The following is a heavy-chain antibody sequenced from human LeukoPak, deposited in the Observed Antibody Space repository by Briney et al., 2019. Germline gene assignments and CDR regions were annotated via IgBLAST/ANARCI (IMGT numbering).Heavy chain of an antibody. CDR2: IYYSGST. CDR1: GGSISSYY. CDR3: ARSGLDSRYYFGMDV. D-gene: IGHD5-12*01. V-gene: IGHV4-59*01. J-gene: IGHJ6*02. Sequence: SETLSLTFTVSGGSISSYYWSWIRQPPGGGLEWIGYIYYSGSTDYNPSLKRRITISLDTSKSQFSLKLRSVTAADTAAYYCARSGLDSRYYFGMDVWGQGTTVTVSS.